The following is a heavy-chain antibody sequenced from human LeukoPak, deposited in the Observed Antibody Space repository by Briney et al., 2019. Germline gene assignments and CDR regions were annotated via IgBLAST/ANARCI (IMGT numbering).Heavy chain of an antibody. V-gene: IGHV4-59*01. J-gene: IGHJ6*03. CDR2: IYYSGST. D-gene: IGHD6-13*01. CDR1: GGSISSYD. CDR3: ARVAAAGTPRYYYYYYMDV. Sequence: SETLSLTCTVSGGSISSYDWSWIRQPPGKGLEWIGYIYYSGSTNYNPSLKSRVTISVDTSKNQFSLKLSSVTAADTAVYYCARVAAAGTPRYYYYYYMDVWGKGTTVTVSS.